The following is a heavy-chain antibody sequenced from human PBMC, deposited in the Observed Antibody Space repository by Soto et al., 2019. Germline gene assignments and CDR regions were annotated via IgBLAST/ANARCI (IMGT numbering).Heavy chain of an antibody. CDR2: IKQDGSEK. J-gene: IGHJ4*02. D-gene: IGHD2-21*02. CDR1: GFTLSSYW. CDR3: AKDRSYCGGDCYSPYYFDY. V-gene: IGHV3-7*01. Sequence: GGSLRLSCAASGFTLSSYWMNWVRQAPGKGLEWVANIKQDGSEKYYVDSVKGRFIISRDNAKNSLYLQMNSLRAEDTAVYYCAKDRSYCGGDCYSPYYFDYWGQGTLVTVSS.